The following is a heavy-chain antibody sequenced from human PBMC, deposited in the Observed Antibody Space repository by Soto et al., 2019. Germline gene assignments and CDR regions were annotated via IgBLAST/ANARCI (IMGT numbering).Heavy chain of an antibody. CDR1: GFSLPTSRVG. V-gene: IGHV2-5*02. CDR3: SHITTTVTWWFDP. J-gene: IGHJ5*02. CDR2: ISWDDDK. Sequence: QITLKEYGPTLVKPTQTLPLTCTFSGFSLPTSRVGVGWIRQPPGTALEWLALISWDDDKRYSPSLKRRLTLTKDASKTRVVLTMLNMDPADTATYYCSHITTTVTWWFDPWGQGTLVTVSS. D-gene: IGHD4-17*01.